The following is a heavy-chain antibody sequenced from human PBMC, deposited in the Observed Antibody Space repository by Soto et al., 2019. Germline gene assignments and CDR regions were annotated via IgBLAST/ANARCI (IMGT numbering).Heavy chain of an antibody. CDR1: GFTFSTYG. V-gene: IGHV3-21*01. Sequence: GSLRLSCAASGFTFSTYGMTWVRQAPGKGLEWLSSISESRHYIYYADSVTGRFTISRDNAKNSLFLQMNSLRGEDTAVYYCASSIGGSSKGDQEYWGHGTLVTVSS. J-gene: IGHJ4*01. CDR2: ISESRHYI. CDR3: ASSIGGSSKGDQEY. D-gene: IGHD1-26*01.